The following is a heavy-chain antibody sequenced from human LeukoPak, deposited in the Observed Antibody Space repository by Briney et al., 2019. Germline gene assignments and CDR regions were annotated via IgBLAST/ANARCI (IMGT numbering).Heavy chain of an antibody. Sequence: SETLSLTCAVYGGSLSGYYWGWIRQPPGKGLEWIGTIYYSGSTYYNPSLKSRVTISVDTSKNQFSLRLSSVTAADTAVYYCARRDYGDYPAFFFDYWGQGTLVTVSS. J-gene: IGHJ4*02. CDR2: IYYSGST. CDR1: GGSLSGYY. CDR3: ARRDYGDYPAFFFDY. D-gene: IGHD4-17*01. V-gene: IGHV4-39*01.